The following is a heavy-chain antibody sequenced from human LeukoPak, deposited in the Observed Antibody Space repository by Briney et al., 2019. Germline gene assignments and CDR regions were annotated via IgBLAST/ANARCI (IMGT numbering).Heavy chain of an antibody. CDR3: ARLLRRLGYFDY. D-gene: IGHD1-26*01. J-gene: IGHJ4*02. Sequence: SQTLSLTCAVSGGSISSGGYSWSWIRQPPGKGLEWIGYIYHSGSTYYNPSLKSRVTISVDRSKNQFSLKLSSGTAADTAVYYCARLLRRLGYFDYWGQGTLVTVSS. V-gene: IGHV4-30-2*01. CDR1: GGSISSGGYS. CDR2: IYHSGST.